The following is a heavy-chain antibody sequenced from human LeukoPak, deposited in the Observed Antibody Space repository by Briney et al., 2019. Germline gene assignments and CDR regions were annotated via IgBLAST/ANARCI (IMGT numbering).Heavy chain of an antibody. CDR2: YYGGRT. J-gene: IGHJ6*03. CDR3: ARYDHAPSYYYYYMDV. V-gene: IGHV4-59*01. CDR1: GDSISRYY. Sequence: PSETLPLTCTVSGDSISRYYWSWIRQSPGKGLEWIGYYGGRTTYNPSLKSRVTMSVDTSKNQFSLKLTSVTAADTAVYYCARYDHAPSYYYYYMDVWGKGTTVTVPS. D-gene: IGHD1-14*01.